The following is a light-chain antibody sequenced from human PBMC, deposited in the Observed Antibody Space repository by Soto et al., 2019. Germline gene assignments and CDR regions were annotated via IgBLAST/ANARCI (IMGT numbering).Light chain of an antibody. CDR2: GNI. Sequence: QSVLTQPPSVSGAPGQRVTISCTGISSNIGAGYDVHWYQQRPGTAPKLLIFGNINRPSGVPDRFSGSKSGTSASLAITGLQAEDEGDYYCQSYYSTLSARYVFGTGTKLTVL. CDR3: QSYYSTLSARYV. CDR1: SSNIGAGYD. J-gene: IGLJ1*01. V-gene: IGLV1-40*01.